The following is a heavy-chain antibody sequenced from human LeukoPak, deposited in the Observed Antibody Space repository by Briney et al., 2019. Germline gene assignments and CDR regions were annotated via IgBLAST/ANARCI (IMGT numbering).Heavy chain of an antibody. CDR3: TRRYNYDSSGYYYASDAFDI. J-gene: IGHJ3*02. D-gene: IGHD3-22*01. CDR1: RVTPSTYR. V-gene: IGHV3-49*04. Sequence: SLRLSPAASRVTPSTYRMGSVRDAPGEGVWRVGFFRSKAGGGTTKNAASVKGRFTISRDDSRSIAYLQMNSLKTEDTAVYYCTRRYNYDSSGYYYASDAFDIWGQGTMVTVSS. CDR2: FRSKAGGGTT.